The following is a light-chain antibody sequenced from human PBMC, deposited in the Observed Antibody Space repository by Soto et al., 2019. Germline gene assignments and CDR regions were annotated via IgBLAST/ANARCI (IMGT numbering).Light chain of an antibody. V-gene: IGLV4-60*03. Sequence: QPVLTQSSSASASLGSSVKLTCTLSSGHSSYIIAWHQQQPGKAPRSLMKLEGSGSYNKGSGVPDRFSGSSSGADRYLTISNLRSEDDADYYCESWESNTHFYVFGTGTKVTVL. J-gene: IGLJ1*01. CDR3: ESWESNTHFYV. CDR2: LEGSGSY. CDR1: SGHSSYI.